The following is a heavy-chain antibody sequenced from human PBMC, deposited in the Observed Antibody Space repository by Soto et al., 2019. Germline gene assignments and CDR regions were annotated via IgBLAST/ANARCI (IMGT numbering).Heavy chain of an antibody. Sequence: QVHLVQSGAEVKKPGASVKVSCKGSGYDFPTYGITWVRQAPGQGLEWMAWISAHNGNTDYAQKLQGRVTVTRDTSTSTAYMELRSLRSDDTAMYYCARGRYGDYWGQGALVTVSS. CDR1: GYDFPTYG. J-gene: IGHJ4*02. CDR2: ISAHNGNT. V-gene: IGHV1-18*01. CDR3: ARGRYGDY. D-gene: IGHD1-1*01.